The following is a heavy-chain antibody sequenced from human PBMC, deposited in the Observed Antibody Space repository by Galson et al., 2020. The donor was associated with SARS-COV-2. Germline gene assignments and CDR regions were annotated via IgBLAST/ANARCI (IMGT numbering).Heavy chain of an antibody. V-gene: IGHV4-4*02. CDR1: GGSISSSNW. D-gene: IGHD6-13*01. CDR3: ARAIAAAGTGRNFDY. J-gene: IGHJ4*02. Sequence: SETLSLTCAVSGGSISSSNWWSWVRQPPRKGLEWIGEIYHSGSTNYNPSLKSRVTISVDKSKNQFSLKLSSVTAADTAVYYCARAIAAAGTGRNFDYWGQGTLVTVSS. CDR2: IYHSGST.